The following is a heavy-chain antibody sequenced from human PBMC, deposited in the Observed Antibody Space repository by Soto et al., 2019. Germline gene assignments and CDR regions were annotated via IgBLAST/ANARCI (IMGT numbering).Heavy chain of an antibody. V-gene: IGHV3-23*01. D-gene: IGHD3-22*01. CDR1: EFTFSSYA. J-gene: IGHJ4*02. CDR3: AKNLGYYYDSTGYQFDY. CDR2: ISYGGGTT. Sequence: PGGSLRLSCAASEFTFSSYAMSWVRQAPGKGLEWVSAISYGGGTTYYADSVKGRFTISRDNSKNTLYLQMNSLRAEDTAVYYCAKNLGYYYDSTGYQFDYRGQRTPVTGSS.